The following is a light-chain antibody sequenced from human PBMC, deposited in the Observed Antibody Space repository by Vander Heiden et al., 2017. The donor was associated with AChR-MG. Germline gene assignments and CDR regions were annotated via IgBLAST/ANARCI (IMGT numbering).Light chain of an antibody. CDR3: GTWDTSLSAGV. CDR1: TSNVGSNY. J-gene: IGLJ3*02. V-gene: IGLV1-51*01. Sequence: QSVLTQPPSVSAAPGQKVTISCSGSTSNVGSNYVSWYQQLPGTAPKLLIYDNNERPSGIPDRFSGTKSGASATLDITGLQSGDEADYYCGTWDTSLSAGVFGGGTKLTVL. CDR2: DNN.